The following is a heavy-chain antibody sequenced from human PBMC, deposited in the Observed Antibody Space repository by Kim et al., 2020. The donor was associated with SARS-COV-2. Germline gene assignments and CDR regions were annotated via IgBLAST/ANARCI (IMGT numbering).Heavy chain of an antibody. CDR2: INTNTGNP. CDR1: GYTFTSYA. V-gene: IGHV7-4-1*02. Sequence: ASVKVSCKASGYTFTSYAMNWVRQAPGQGLEWMGWINTNTGNPTYAQGFTGRFVFSLDTSVSTAYLQISSLKAEDTAVYYCARDQAGEWELLYDPDWYFDLWGRGTLVTVSS. D-gene: IGHD1-26*01. J-gene: IGHJ2*01. CDR3: ARDQAGEWELLYDPDWYFDL.